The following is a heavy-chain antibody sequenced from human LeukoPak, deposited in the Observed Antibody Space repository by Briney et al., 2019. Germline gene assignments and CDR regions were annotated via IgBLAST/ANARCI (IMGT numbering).Heavy chain of an antibody. J-gene: IGHJ4*02. V-gene: IGHV3-23*01. Sequence: GGSLRLSCAASGFTFSSYAMSWVRQAPGKGLEWVSAISGSGGSTYYADSVKGRFTISRDNSKNTLYLQMNSLRAEDTAVYYCAKFRGYCSSTSCYAIDYWGQGTLVTVSS. CDR3: AKFRGYCSSTSCYAIDY. CDR2: ISGSGGST. CDR1: GFTFSSYA. D-gene: IGHD2-2*01.